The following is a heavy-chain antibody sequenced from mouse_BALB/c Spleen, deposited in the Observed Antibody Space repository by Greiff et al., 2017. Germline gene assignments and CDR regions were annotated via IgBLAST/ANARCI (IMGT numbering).Heavy chain of an antibody. CDR1: GYTFTSYW. Sequence: LQQPGSELVRPGASVKLSCKASGYTFTSYWMHWVKQRPGQGLEWIGNIYPGSGSTNYDEKFKSKATLTVDTSSSTAYMQLSSLTSEDSAVYYCTTNMLTGGYWGQGTTLTVSS. J-gene: IGHJ2*01. D-gene: IGHD4-1*01. V-gene: IGHV1S22*01. CDR2: IYPGSGST. CDR3: TTNMLTGGY.